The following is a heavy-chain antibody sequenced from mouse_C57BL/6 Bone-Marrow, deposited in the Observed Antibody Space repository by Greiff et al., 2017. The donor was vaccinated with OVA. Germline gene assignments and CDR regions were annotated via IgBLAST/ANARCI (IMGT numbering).Heavy chain of an antibody. J-gene: IGHJ3*01. V-gene: IGHV1-81*01. CDR3: ARFDGYPALFAY. CDR1: GYTFTSYG. CDR2: IYPRSGNT. D-gene: IGHD2-3*01. Sequence: QVQLKESGAELARPGASVKLSSKASGYTFTSYGISWVKQRTGQGLEWIGEIYPRSGNTYYNEKFKGKATLTADKSSSTAYMELRSLTSEDSAVYFCARFDGYPALFAYWGQGTLVTVSA.